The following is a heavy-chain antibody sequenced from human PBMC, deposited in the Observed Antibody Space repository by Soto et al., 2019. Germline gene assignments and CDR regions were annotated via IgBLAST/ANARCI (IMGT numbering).Heavy chain of an antibody. V-gene: IGHV1-2*04. Sequence: QVQLVQSGAEVKKPGASVKVSCKASGYTFTGYYMNWVRQAPGQGLEWMGWINPNSGGTNYAQKFQGWGTMTRDTSISTAYMEMSRLRSDDTAVYYCARGGGNYDFWSGYYGEEGWYFGLWGRGTLVTVSS. J-gene: IGHJ2*01. D-gene: IGHD3-3*01. CDR2: INPNSGGT. CDR1: GYTFTGYY. CDR3: ARGGGNYDFWSGYYGEEGWYFGL.